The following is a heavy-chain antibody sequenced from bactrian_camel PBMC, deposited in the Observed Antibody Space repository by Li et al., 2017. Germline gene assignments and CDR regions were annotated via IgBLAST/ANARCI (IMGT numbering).Heavy chain of an antibody. Sequence: HVQLVESGGGSVQTGGSLRLSCTAPINTYTSDCLGWFRQGPSQEREVVATITTDGGSTSYADSVKGRFTIFRDNRKNTLYLQMNSLKPEDTAVYYCAADFALRPWVTSGHDAKYWGQGTQVTVS. D-gene: IGHD3*01. V-gene: IGHV3S54*01. CDR3: AADFALRPWVTSGHDAKY. CDR1: INTYTSDC. CDR2: ITTDGGST. J-gene: IGHJ4*01.